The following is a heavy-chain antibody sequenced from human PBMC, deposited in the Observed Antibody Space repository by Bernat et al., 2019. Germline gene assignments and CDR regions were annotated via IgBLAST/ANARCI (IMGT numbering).Heavy chain of an antibody. D-gene: IGHD2-8*01. CDR3: ARAYHCTNGVCPNHPSNYYGMDV. Sequence: VQLVESGGGLVQPGGSLRLSCAASGFTFSSYEMNWVRQAPGKGLEWIGEINHSGSTNYNPSLKSRVTISVDTSKNQFSLKLSSVTAADTAVYYCARAYHCTNGVCPNHPSNYYGMDVWGQGTTVTVSS. CDR2: INHSGST. J-gene: IGHJ6*02. CDR1: GFTFSSYE. V-gene: IGHV4-34*01.